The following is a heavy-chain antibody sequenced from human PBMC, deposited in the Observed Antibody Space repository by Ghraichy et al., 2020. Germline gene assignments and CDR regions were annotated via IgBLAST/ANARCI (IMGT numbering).Heavy chain of an antibody. CDR3: AKDKQLMWFYYGVDV. V-gene: IGHV3-30*18. Sequence: GGSLRLSCAASGFGFSNYGVHWLRQAPGKGLEWLAAISYDGTKKYYLESVKGRFTIARDNSKDTVSLQMDSLRSDDTALYFCAKDKQLMWFYYGVDVWGQGTLVIVSS. D-gene: IGHD5-18*01. J-gene: IGHJ6*02. CDR2: ISYDGTKK. CDR1: GFGFSNYG.